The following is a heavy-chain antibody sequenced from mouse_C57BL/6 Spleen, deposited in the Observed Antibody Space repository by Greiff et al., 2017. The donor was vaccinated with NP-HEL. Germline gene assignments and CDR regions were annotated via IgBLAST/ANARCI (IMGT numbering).Heavy chain of an antibody. CDR3: ARSAYYSNYGDY. D-gene: IGHD2-5*01. J-gene: IGHJ2*01. Sequence: VQLQQSGPELVKPGASVKISCKASGYSFTGYYMNWVKQSPEKSLEWIGEINPSTGGTTYNQKFKAKATLTVDKSSSTAYMQLKSLTSEDSAVYYCARSAYYSNYGDYWGQGTTLTVSS. CDR1: GYSFTGYY. CDR2: INPSTGGT. V-gene: IGHV1-42*01.